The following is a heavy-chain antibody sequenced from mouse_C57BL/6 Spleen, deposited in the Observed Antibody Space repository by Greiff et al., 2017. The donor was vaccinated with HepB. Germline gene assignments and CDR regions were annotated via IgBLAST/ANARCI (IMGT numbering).Heavy chain of an antibody. J-gene: IGHJ3*01. D-gene: IGHD2-4*01. V-gene: IGHV5-9-1*02. CDR1: GFTFSSYA. Sequence: EVQRVESGEGLVKPGGSLKLSCAASGFTFSSYAMSWVRQTPEKRLEWVAYISSGGDYIYYADTVKGRFTISRDNARNTLYLQMSSLKSEDTAMYYCTRDRGYDYDGTWFAYWGQGTLVTVSA. CDR2: ISSGGDYI. CDR3: TRDRGYDYDGTWFAY.